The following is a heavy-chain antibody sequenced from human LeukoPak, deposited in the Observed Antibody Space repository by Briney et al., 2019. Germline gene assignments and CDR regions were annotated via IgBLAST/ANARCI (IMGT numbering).Heavy chain of an antibody. CDR2: INKDGSER. Sequence: SGGSLRLSCAASGFTFSGYWMSWVRQAPGKGLEWVANINKDGSERYNVDSVKGRFTISRDNANKSLYLQMNSLRAEGTSVYYCARESKGRSKIDYWGQGTLVTVSS. J-gene: IGHJ4*02. D-gene: IGHD4-17*01. CDR1: GFTFSGYW. V-gene: IGHV3-7*01. CDR3: ARESKGRSKIDY.